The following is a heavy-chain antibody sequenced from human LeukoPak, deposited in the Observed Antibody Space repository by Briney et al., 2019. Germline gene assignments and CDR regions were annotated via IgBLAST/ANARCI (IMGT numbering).Heavy chain of an antibody. CDR2: IYPSGST. D-gene: IGHD3-22*01. CDR3: ARLKFYDSTGYTPGYYMDV. V-gene: IGHV4-4*07. CDR1: GGSIISYY. J-gene: IGHJ6*03. Sequence: SETLSLTCTVSGGSIISYYWSWVRQSAGKGLEWIGRIYPSGSTEYNTSLKSRVTMSVDMFKKQFSLKFTSVTAADTAVYYCARLKFYDSTGYTPGYYMDVWGKGTTVTVSS.